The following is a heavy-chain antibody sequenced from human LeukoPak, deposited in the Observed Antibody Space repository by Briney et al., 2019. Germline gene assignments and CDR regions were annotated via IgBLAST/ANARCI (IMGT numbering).Heavy chain of an antibody. CDR1: GFTLSSYG. V-gene: IGHV3-30*18. D-gene: IGHD3-10*01. J-gene: IGHJ4*02. Sequence: GGSLRLSCAASGFTLSSYGMHWVRQAPGKGLEWVAVISYDGSNKYYADSVKGRFTISRDNSKNTLYLQMNSLRAEDTAVYYCAKSSDYYGSGSYDYWGQGTLVTVSS. CDR3: AKSSDYYGSGSYDY. CDR2: ISYDGSNK.